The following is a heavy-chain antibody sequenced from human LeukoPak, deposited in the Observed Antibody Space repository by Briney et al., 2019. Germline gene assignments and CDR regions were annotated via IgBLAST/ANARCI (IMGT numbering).Heavy chain of an antibody. D-gene: IGHD2-2*01. Sequence: PGGSLRLSCAASGFTFDNHGMSWVRQAPGKGLEWVSGINWNGGSTGYADSVKGRFTISRDNAKNSLYLQMNSLRAEDTALYYCARSIVVPAAINSYHFDYWGQGTLVTVSS. CDR2: INWNGGST. J-gene: IGHJ4*02. V-gene: IGHV3-20*04. CDR3: ARSIVVPAAINSYHFDY. CDR1: GFTFDNHG.